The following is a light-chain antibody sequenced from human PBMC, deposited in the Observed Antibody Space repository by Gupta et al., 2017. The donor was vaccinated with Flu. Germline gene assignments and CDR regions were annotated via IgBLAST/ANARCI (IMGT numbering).Light chain of an antibody. CDR1: QGLVYSDGNTY. CDR3: MQGKHLCT. CDR2: KVS. Sequence: PVSLGQPASISCRSSQGLVYSDGNTYLNWFQQRPGQSPRRLIYKVSNRDYGVPDRISGSGSVTDFTLNSSRGEAEDVGVYYCMQGKHLCTFGGGTKVEIK. V-gene: IGKV2-30*01. J-gene: IGKJ4*01.